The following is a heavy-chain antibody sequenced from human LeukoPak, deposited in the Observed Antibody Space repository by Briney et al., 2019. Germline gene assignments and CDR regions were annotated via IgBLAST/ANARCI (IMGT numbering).Heavy chain of an antibody. Sequence: PGGSLRLSCAASGFTFDDYGMHWVRRAPGKGLEWVSLISGDGDSTYYADSVKGRFTISRDNSKNSLYLQMNSLRSEDTALYFCAKLQMRGGHATGGFDYWGQGALVTVSS. J-gene: IGHJ4*02. CDR3: AKLQMRGGHATGGFDY. V-gene: IGHV3-43*02. D-gene: IGHD3-16*01. CDR1: GFTFDDYG. CDR2: ISGDGDST.